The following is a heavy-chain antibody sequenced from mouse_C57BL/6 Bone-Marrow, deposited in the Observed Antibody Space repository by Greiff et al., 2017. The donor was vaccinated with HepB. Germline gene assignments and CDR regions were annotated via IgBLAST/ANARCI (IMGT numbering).Heavy chain of an antibody. CDR3: ARPITTVVAPYAMDY. D-gene: IGHD1-1*01. V-gene: IGHV1-69*01. Sequence: QVQLQQPGAELVMPGASVKLSCKASGYTFTSYWMHWVKQRPGQGLEWIGEIDPSDSYTNYNQKFKGKSTLTVDKSSSTAYMQHSSLTSEDSAVYYCARPITTVVAPYAMDYWGQGTSVTVSS. CDR2: IDPSDSYT. CDR1: GYTFTSYW. J-gene: IGHJ4*01.